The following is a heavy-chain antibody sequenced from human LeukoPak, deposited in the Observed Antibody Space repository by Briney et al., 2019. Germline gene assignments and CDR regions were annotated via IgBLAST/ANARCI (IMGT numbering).Heavy chain of an antibody. CDR2: IYYSGST. V-gene: IGHV4-39*01. CDR3: ARRSESYYDY. D-gene: IGHD1-26*01. J-gene: IGHJ4*02. Sequence: PSETLSLTCTVSGGSISSNSYYWEWIRQPPGKGLEWIGSIYYSGSTYYNPSLKSRVTIFVDTSKNQFSLKLSSVTAADTAIYYCARRSESYYDYWGQGTLVTVSS. CDR1: GGSISSNSYY.